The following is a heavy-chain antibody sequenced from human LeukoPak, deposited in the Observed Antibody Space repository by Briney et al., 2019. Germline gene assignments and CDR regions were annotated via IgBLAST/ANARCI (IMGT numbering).Heavy chain of an antibody. Sequence: PGRSLRLSCAASGFTFSSYAMHWVRQAPAKGLEWVAVISYDGSNKYYADSVKGRFTISRDDSKNTLYLQMNSLRAEDTAVYYCARGSGYDYWGQGTLVTVSS. CDR1: GFTFSSYA. CDR2: ISYDGSNK. CDR3: ARGSGYDY. J-gene: IGHJ4*02. V-gene: IGHV3-30*04. D-gene: IGHD5-12*01.